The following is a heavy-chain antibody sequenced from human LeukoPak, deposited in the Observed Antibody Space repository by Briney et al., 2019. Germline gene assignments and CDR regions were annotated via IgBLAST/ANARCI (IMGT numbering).Heavy chain of an antibody. V-gene: IGHV4-4*07. J-gene: IGHJ4*02. CDR2: MYTSGGT. Sequence: SETLSLTCTVSGGSISSYYWSWIRQPAGKGLEWIGRMYTSGGTNYNPSLKSRVTMSVDTSRNQFSLKLSSVTAADTAVYYCARDAYYYGSGSYPFDYWGQGTLVTVSS. D-gene: IGHD3-10*01. CDR3: ARDAYYYGSGSYPFDY. CDR1: GGSISSYY.